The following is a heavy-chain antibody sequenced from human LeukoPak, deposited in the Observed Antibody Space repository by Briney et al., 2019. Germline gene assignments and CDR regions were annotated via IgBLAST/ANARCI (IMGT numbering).Heavy chain of an antibody. J-gene: IGHJ6*03. CDR2: INHSGST. Sequence: SETLSLTCAVYGGSFSGYYWSWIRQPPGKGLEWIGEINHSGSTNYNPSLKSRVTISVDTSKNQFSLKLSSVTAADTAVYYCARVERWLRYYYYYYMDVWGKGTTVTVSS. CDR3: ARVERWLRYYYYYYMDV. V-gene: IGHV4-34*01. D-gene: IGHD5-24*01. CDR1: GGSFSGYY.